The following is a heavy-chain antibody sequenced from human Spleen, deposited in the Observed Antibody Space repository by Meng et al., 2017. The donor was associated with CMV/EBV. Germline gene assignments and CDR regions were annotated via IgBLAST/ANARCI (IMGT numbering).Heavy chain of an antibody. CDR1: GYTFTDYF. V-gene: IGHV1-46*01. Sequence: ASVKVSCKASGYTFTDYFLHWVRQAPGQGLEWMGIINPSGGSTSYAQKFQGRVTMTRDTSTSTVYMELSSLRSEDTAVYYCARVVDIVVVPAAMRGGWFDPWGQGTLVTVSS. J-gene: IGHJ5*02. CDR2: INPSGGST. CDR3: ARVVDIVVVPAAMRGGWFDP. D-gene: IGHD2-2*01.